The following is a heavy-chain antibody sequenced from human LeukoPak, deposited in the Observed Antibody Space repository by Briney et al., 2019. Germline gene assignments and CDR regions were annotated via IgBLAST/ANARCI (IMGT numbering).Heavy chain of an antibody. V-gene: IGHV1-2*02. CDR3: ARGPVERVPSTKNWFDP. CDR2: INPNSGGT. J-gene: IGHJ5*02. CDR1: GYTFIDYY. Sequence: ASVKVSCKASGYTFIDYYMHWVRQAPGQGLEWMGWINPNSGGTNYAQKFQGRVTMTRDTSISTAYMELSRLRSDDTAVYYCARGPVERVPSTKNWFDPWGQGTLVTVSS. D-gene: IGHD4-23*01.